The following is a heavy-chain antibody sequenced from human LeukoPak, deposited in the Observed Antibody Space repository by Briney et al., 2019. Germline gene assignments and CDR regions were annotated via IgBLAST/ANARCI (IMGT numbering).Heavy chain of an antibody. J-gene: IGHJ4*02. D-gene: IGHD3-10*01. Sequence: GSLRLSCAASGFTFSSYDMHWVRQATGKGLEWVSAIGTAGDTYSPGSVKGRFTISRENAKNSLYLQMNSLRAGDTAVYYCARGAWFGELLPPDYWGQGTLVTVSS. CDR2: IGTAGDT. CDR1: GFTFSSYD. V-gene: IGHV3-13*01. CDR3: ARGAWFGELLPPDY.